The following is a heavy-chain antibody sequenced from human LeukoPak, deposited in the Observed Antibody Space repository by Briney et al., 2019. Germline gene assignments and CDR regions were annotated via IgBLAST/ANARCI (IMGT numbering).Heavy chain of an antibody. J-gene: IGHJ4*02. CDR1: GFTFSSYA. CDR3: ARDPSRYDSSGYYIY. D-gene: IGHD3-22*01. Sequence: GGSLRLSCAASGFTFSSYAIHWVRQAPGKGLEWVAVISYDGSNKYYADSVKGRFTISRDNSKNTVYLQMNSLRAEDTAVYYCARDPSRYDSSGYYIYWGQGTLVTVSS. V-gene: IGHV3-30*01. CDR2: ISYDGSNK.